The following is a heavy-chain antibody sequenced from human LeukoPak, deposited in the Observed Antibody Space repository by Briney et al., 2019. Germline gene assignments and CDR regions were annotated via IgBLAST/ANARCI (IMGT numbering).Heavy chain of an antibody. J-gene: IGHJ6*02. CDR1: GFTFSSYA. CDR2: ISSSSSYI. CDR3: ARGLPESDIVVVPAAEDV. V-gene: IGHV3-21*01. D-gene: IGHD2-2*01. Sequence: GGSLRLSCAASGFTFSSYALTWVRQAPGQGLEWVSSISSSSSYIYYADSVKGRFTISRDNAKNSLYLQMNSLRAEDTAVYYCARGLPESDIVVVPAAEDVWGQGTTVTVSS.